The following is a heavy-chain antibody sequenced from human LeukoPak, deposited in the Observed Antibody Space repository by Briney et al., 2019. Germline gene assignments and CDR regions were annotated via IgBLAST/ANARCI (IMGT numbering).Heavy chain of an antibody. D-gene: IGHD6-19*01. CDR2: ISGSGGST. V-gene: IGHV3-23*01. CDR1: GFTFSSYG. Sequence: GGSLRLSCAASGFTFSSYGMSWVRQAPGKGLEWVSEISGSGGSTYYADSVKGRFTISRDNSENTVYLQMNSLRADDTAVYYCAKTTAGYSSGRYPGWPVDYWGQGTLVTVSS. J-gene: IGHJ4*02. CDR3: AKTTAGYSSGRYPGWPVDY.